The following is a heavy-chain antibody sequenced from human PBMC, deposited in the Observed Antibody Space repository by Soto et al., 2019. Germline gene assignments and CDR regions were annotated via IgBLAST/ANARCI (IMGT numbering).Heavy chain of an antibody. CDR1: GGSISSYY. V-gene: IGHV4-59*01. CDR2: IYYSGST. CDR3: ARAKRNFFDSSGYSENWFLP. D-gene: IGHD3-22*01. J-gene: IGHJ5*02. Sequence: PSETLSLTCTVSGGSISSYYWSWIRQPPGKGLEWIGYIYYSGSTNYNPSLKSRVTISVDTSKNQFSLKLSSVTAADTAVYYCARAKRNFFDSSGYSENWFLPSCQAPLLTVS.